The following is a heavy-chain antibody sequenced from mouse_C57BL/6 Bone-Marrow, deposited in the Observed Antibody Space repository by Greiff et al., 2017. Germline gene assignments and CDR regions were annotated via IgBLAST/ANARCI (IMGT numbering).Heavy chain of an antibody. V-gene: IGHV6-6*01. CDR3: TSYDRMDY. D-gene: IGHD2-3*01. Sequence: EVKLVESGGGLVQPGGSMKLSCAASGFTFSDAWMDWVRQSPEKGLEWVAEIRKKANNHATYYAGSVKGRFTISRDDSKSSVYLQMNSLRAEDTGIYYCTSYDRMDYWGQGTSVTVSS. CDR2: IRKKANNHAT. J-gene: IGHJ4*01. CDR1: GFTFSDAW.